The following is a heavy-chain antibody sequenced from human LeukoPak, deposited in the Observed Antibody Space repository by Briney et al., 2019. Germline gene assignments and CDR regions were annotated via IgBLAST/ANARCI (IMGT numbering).Heavy chain of an antibody. CDR2: IYSGGST. CDR1: GFTVSSNY. Sequence: PGGSLRLSCAASGFTVSSNYMSWVRQAPGKGLEWVSVIYSGGSTYYADSVKGRFTISRDNSKDTLYLQMNSLRAEDTAVYYCARSYDFWGGYFDYWGQGTLVTVSS. J-gene: IGHJ4*02. D-gene: IGHD3-3*01. CDR3: ARSYDFWGGYFDY. V-gene: IGHV3-53*01.